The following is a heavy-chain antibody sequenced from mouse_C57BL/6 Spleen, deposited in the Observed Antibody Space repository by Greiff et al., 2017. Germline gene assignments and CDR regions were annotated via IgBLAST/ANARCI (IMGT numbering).Heavy chain of an antibody. D-gene: IGHD4-1*01. CDR2: IDPSDSYT. CDR3: ARRGAGRGCFDY. Sequence: QVQLQQPGAELVRPGTSVKLSCKASGYTFTSYWMHWVKQRPGQGLEWIGVIDPSDSYTNYNQKFKGKATLTVDTSSSTAYMQLSSLTSEDSAVYYCARRGAGRGCFDYWGQGTTLTVSS. CDR1: GYTFTSYW. J-gene: IGHJ2*01. V-gene: IGHV1-59*01.